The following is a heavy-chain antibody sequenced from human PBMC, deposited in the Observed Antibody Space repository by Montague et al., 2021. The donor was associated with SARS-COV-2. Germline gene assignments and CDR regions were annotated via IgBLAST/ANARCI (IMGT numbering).Heavy chain of an antibody. CDR2: IFGSGAGT. D-gene: IGHD6-19*01. Sequence: SLRLSCAASGFAFNNFAMTWVRQPPGKGLEWVSSIFGSGAGTYYADSVKGRFTISRDNSRNTVYLQMNSLRSEGTAKYYCAKQPGAGAVVYWYFDLWGRGTVVSVSS. V-gene: IGHV3-23*01. CDR3: AKQPGAGAVVYWYFDL. CDR1: GFAFNNFA. J-gene: IGHJ2*01.